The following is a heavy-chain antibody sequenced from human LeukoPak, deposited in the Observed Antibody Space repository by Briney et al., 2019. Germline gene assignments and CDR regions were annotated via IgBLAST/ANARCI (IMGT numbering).Heavy chain of an antibody. D-gene: IGHD6-19*01. CDR2: INHSGST. J-gene: IGHJ4*02. V-gene: IGHV4-34*01. Sequence: SETLSLTCAVYGGSFSGYYWSWIRQPPGKGLEWIGEINHSGSTNYSPSLKSRVTISADTSKNQFSLKLSSVTAADTAVYYCAGGIAVAGPHYFDYWGQGTLVTVSS. CDR3: AGGIAVAGPHYFDY. CDR1: GGSFSGYY.